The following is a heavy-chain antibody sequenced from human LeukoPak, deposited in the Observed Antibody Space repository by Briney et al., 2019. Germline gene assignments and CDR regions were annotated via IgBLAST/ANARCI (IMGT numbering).Heavy chain of an antibody. CDR1: GFTFSDYA. D-gene: IGHD1-14*01. CDR2: ISYDGNNK. CDR3: ARDPLNRRWGSYYFDY. Sequence: GGSLRLSCAASGFTFSDYAIHWVRQAPGKGLEWVAVISYDGNNKEYADSVKGRFTISRDSSKSTVYLQVNSLRGEDTAVFYCARDPLNRRWGSYYFDYWGQGTLVTVSS. V-gene: IGHV3-30-3*01. J-gene: IGHJ4*02.